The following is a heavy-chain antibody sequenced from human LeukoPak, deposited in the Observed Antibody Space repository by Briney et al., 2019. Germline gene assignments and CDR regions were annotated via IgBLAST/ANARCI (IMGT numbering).Heavy chain of an antibody. CDR1: GFTFSTYW. CDR2: VNSDGSST. V-gene: IGHV3-74*01. CDR3: AREGGYCSSTSCYKYFDS. J-gene: IGHJ4*02. D-gene: IGHD2-2*02. Sequence: GGSLRLSCAASGFTFSTYWMHWVRQAPGKGLVLVSRVNSDGSSTTYAGSVKGRFTISRDNAKNTLYLQMSSLRAEDTAVYYCAREGGYCSSTSCYKYFDSWGQGTLVTVSS.